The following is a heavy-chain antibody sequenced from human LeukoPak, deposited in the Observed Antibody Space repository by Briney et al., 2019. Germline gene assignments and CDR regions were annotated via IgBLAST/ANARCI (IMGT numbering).Heavy chain of an antibody. D-gene: IGHD3-22*01. CDR2: TYHSGIT. CDR3: ARGGDSSGYYSDY. CDR1: GGSISSSSYY. J-gene: IGHJ4*02. V-gene: IGHV4-39*07. Sequence: SETLSLTCTVSGGSISSSSYYWGWIRQPPGKGLEWIGSTYHSGITYYNPSLKSRVTISVDTSKNQFSLKLSSVTAADTAVYYCARGGDSSGYYSDYWGQGTLVTVSS.